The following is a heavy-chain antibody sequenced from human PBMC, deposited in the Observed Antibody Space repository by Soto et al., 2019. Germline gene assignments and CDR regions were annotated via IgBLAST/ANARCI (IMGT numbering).Heavy chain of an antibody. CDR1: GDTFDSAS. CDR2: IIPMLGKP. D-gene: IGHD7-27*01. Sequence: QVQLVQSGAEVRKPGSSVKVSCQATGDTFDSASINWVRQAPGQGLEWMGGIIPMLGKPSYAQSFQDRVTITADESANTAYIEFRSLRSDDTAVYFCARLGRGAFDSWGQGTPVTVSS. CDR3: ARLGRGAFDS. V-gene: IGHV1-69*01. J-gene: IGHJ5*01.